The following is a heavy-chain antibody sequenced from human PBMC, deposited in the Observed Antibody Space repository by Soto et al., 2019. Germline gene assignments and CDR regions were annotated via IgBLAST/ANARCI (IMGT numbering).Heavy chain of an antibody. D-gene: IGHD1-7*01. V-gene: IGHV4-39*01. CDR3: ARLYRENYNLGIDY. J-gene: IGHJ4*02. CDR1: GGSIISSSYY. CDR2: IYYSGST. Sequence: PSETLSLTCTVSGGSIISSSYYFFCIRQPPGKGLEWIGSIYYSGSTYYNPSLKSRVTISVDTSKNQFSLKLSSVTAADTAVYYCARLYRENYNLGIDYWGQGTLVTVSS.